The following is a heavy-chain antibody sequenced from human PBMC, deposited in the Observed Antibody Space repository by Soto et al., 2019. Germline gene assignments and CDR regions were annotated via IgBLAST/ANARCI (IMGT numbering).Heavy chain of an antibody. Sequence: QVQLVQSGGEVKRPGASVKVSCKTSGYTFSNYGITWVRQAPGQHLEWLGWISLYSDGTNYAQKFQGRVSMTTDTSTTTAYMELRSLRSDDTAVYYCARLVPGAEAWFGPWGQGTLVTVSS. J-gene: IGHJ5*02. D-gene: IGHD2-2*01. CDR3: ARLVPGAEAWFGP. CDR1: GYTFSNYG. CDR2: ISLYSDGT. V-gene: IGHV1-18*01.